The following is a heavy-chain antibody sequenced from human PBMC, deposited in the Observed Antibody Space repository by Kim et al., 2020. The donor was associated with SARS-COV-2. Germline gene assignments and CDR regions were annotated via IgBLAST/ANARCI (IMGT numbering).Heavy chain of an antibody. Sequence: SETLSLTCTVSGGSISSGYYYWSWIRQPPGKGLEWIGYIYYSGSSYYNPSLKSRVTISVDTSKNQFSLKLTSVTAADTAVYYFARVRTTVGRGGVDLCGR. J-gene: IGHJ2*01. V-gene: IGHV4-30-4*01. CDR2: IYYSGSS. CDR1: GGSISSGYYY. D-gene: IGHD4-17*01. CDR3: ARVRTTVGRGGVDL.